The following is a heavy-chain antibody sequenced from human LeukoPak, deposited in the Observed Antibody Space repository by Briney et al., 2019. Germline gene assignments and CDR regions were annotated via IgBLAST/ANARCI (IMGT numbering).Heavy chain of an antibody. V-gene: IGHV1-69*05. CDR3: ARDPYSSGPMDV. J-gene: IGHJ6*03. D-gene: IGHD6-19*01. CDR2: IIPIFGTA. CDR1: GGTFSSYA. Sequence: SVKVSCKASGGTFSSYAISWVRQAPGQGLEWMGRIIPIFGTANYAQKFQGRVTITTDESTSAAYMELSSLRSEDTAVYYCARDPYSSGPMDVWGKGTTVTVSS.